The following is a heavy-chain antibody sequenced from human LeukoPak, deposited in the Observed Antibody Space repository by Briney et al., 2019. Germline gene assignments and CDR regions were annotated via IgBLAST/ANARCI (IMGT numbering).Heavy chain of an antibody. D-gene: IGHD2/OR15-2a*01. CDR2: INSDGTT. CDR3: TRDSTTWARSGY. V-gene: IGHV3-66*01. CDR1: GVTVSSSY. J-gene: IGHJ4*02. Sequence: GGSLRLSCAASGVTVSSSYMGWVRQAPRKGLEWVSVINSDGTTYYADSVKGRFTASRDPSKNTLSLQMSSLRVEDTAVYYCTRDSTTWARSGYWGQGTLDTVSS.